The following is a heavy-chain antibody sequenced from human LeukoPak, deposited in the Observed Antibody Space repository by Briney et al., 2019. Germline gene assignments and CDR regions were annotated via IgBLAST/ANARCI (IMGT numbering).Heavy chain of an antibody. CDR1: GFTFSNAW. D-gene: IGHD3-3*01. CDR2: MNQDGSEK. V-gene: IGHV3-7*01. Sequence: GGSLRLSCAASGFTFSNAWMSWVRQAPGKGLEWAANMNQDGSEKNYVDSVKGRFTISRDNGKNSLYLQMNSLRAEDTAVYYCAREGFLDYWGQGTLVTVSS. CDR3: AREGFLDY. J-gene: IGHJ4*02.